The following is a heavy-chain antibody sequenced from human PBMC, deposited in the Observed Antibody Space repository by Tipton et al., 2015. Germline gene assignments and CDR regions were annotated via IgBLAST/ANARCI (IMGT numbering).Heavy chain of an antibody. CDR3: ARHRPYSSSGADYFDY. J-gene: IGHJ4*02. CDR1: AYSISTDYY. V-gene: IGHV4-38-2*01. D-gene: IGHD6-6*01. Sequence: TLSLTCAVSAYSISTDYYWVWIRQPPGKGLEWIGTISHSGSTYYNPSLKSRVTISADTSKNQFSLKLSSVTAADTAVYYCARHRPYSSSGADYFDYWGQGTLVTVSS. CDR2: ISHSGST.